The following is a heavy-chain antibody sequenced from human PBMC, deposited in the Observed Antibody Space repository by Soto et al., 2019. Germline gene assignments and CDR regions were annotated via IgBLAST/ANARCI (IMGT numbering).Heavy chain of an antibody. J-gene: IGHJ6*02. Sequence: QVQLVQSGAEVKKPGSSVKVSCKASGGTFSSYAISWVRQAPGQGLEWMGGIIPIFGTANYAQKFQGRVTITADESTSTAYMELSSLRSEDTAVYYCARVEIPGRDWNYVNSYYYGMDVWGQGTTVTVSS. V-gene: IGHV1-69*01. CDR3: ARVEIPGRDWNYVNSYYYGMDV. D-gene: IGHD1-7*01. CDR2: IIPIFGTA. CDR1: GGTFSSYA.